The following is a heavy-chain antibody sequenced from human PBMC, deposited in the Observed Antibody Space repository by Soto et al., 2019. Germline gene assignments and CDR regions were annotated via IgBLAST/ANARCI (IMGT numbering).Heavy chain of an antibody. CDR2: ISAYNGNT. Sequence: ASVKPSRKACGYRFTSYGISWVRQAPGQGLEWMGWISAYNGNTNYAQKLQGRVTMTTDTSTSTAYMELRSLRSDDTAVYYCARDRWVDIGLDYWGQGTLVTVSS. CDR1: GYRFTSYG. V-gene: IGHV1-18*01. D-gene: IGHD5-12*01. J-gene: IGHJ4*02. CDR3: ARDRWVDIGLDY.